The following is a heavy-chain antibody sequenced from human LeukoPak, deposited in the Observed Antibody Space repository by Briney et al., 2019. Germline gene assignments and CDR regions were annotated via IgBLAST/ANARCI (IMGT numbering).Heavy chain of an antibody. J-gene: IGHJ4*02. CDR3: ARRVATKPKYCFNN. CDR2: IFYTGST. D-gene: IGHD5-24*01. Sequence: SETLSLTCTVSGGSFNSYYWTWIRQPPGKGLEWIGFIFYTGSTSYNPSLKSRVTISLDTSKNQFSLRLSSVTAADTAVYYCARRVATKPKYCFNNWGQGTLVTVST. CDR1: GGSFNSYY. V-gene: IGHV4-59*08.